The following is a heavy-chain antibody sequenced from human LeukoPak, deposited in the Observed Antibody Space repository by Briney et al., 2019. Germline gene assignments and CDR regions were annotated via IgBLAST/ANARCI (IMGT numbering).Heavy chain of an antibody. CDR1: GGTFSSYA. Sequence: SVKVSCKASGGTFSSYAISWVRQAPGQGLEWMGGIIPIFGTANYAQKFQGRVTITADESTSTAYMELSSLKSEDTAVYYCARSLYYDILTGTPPFDYWGQGTLVTVSS. CDR3: ARSLYYDILTGTPPFDY. CDR2: IIPIFGTA. D-gene: IGHD3-9*01. V-gene: IGHV1-69*01. J-gene: IGHJ4*02.